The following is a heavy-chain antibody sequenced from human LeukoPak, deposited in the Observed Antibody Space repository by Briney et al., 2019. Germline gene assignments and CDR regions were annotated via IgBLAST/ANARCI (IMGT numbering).Heavy chain of an antibody. CDR1: GFTFSDNA. CDR2: TSTSGGSA. D-gene: IGHD1-26*01. Sequence: GGSLRLSCAASGFTFSDNAMSWVRQAPGKGLEWVSATSTSGGSAYYADSVKGRFTISRDNSKNTLYLQMDSLRADDTAVYYCARYSGSYYYPPAWDLWGQGTLVTVSS. V-gene: IGHV3-23*01. CDR3: ARYSGSYYYPPAWDL. J-gene: IGHJ4*02.